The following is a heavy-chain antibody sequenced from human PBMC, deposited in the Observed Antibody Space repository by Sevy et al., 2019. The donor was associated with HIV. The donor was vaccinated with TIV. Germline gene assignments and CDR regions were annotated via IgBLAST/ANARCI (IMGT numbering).Heavy chain of an antibody. J-gene: IGHJ5*02. V-gene: IGHV1-69*06. CDR3: ASEDSSSSGWFDP. CDR2: IIPIFGTA. D-gene: IGHD6-6*01. CDR1: GGTFSSYA. Sequence: ASVKVSCKASGGTFSSYAISWVRQAPGQGLEWMGWIIPIFGTANYAQKFQGRVTITADKSTSTAYMELSSLRSEDTAVYYCASEDSSSSGWFDPWGQGTLVTVSS.